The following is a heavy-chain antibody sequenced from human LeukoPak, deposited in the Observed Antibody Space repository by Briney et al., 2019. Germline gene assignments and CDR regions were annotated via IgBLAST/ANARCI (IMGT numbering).Heavy chain of an antibody. CDR2: VNPNSDDT. J-gene: IGHJ4*02. Sequence: ASVKVSCKASGYTFTSYDINWVRQATGQGLEWMGWVNPNSDDTGYAQKFQGRVTMTRNTSISTAYMELSSLRSEDTAIYYCARDFYGVYVFDYWGQGTLVTVSS. CDR3: ARDFYGVYVFDY. D-gene: IGHD4-17*01. CDR1: GYTFTSYD. V-gene: IGHV1-8*01.